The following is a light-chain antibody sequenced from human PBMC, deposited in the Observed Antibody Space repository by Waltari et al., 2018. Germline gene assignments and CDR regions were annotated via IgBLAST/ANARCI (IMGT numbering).Light chain of an antibody. J-gene: IGKJ1*01. CDR1: QSVTRT. V-gene: IGKV3-20*01. CDR2: GAS. CDR3: QHYLRLPAT. Sequence: EIVLTQSPGTLSLSPGERATLSCRASQSVTRTLAWYQQKPGQAPMFLIYGASNSATGIPDRFRGSGSGTDFSLTISRLEPEDFAVYYCQHYLRLPATFGQGTKVEIK.